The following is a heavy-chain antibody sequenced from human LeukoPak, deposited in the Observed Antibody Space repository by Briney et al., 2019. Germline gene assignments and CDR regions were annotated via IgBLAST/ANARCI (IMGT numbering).Heavy chain of an antibody. V-gene: IGHV1-69*05. J-gene: IGHJ4*02. D-gene: IGHD6-19*01. CDR1: GGTFSSYA. CDR3: ARAITASGWYLFLDY. CDR2: IIPIFGTA. Sequence: ASVKVSCKASGGTFSSYAISWVRQAPGQGLEWMGGIIPIFGTANYAQKFQGRVTITRDTSASTAYMELSSLRSEDTAVYYCARAITASGWYLFLDYWGQGTLVTVSS.